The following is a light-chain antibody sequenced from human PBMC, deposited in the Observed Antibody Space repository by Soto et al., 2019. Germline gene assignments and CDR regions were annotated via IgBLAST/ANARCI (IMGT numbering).Light chain of an antibody. Sequence: EFVLTQSPGTLSLSPGERATLSCRASQSVSSNVAWYQQRPGQAPRLXXYSAYNRAXGVPARFSGSGSGTEFTLTISGLRSEDFAFYYCQPYQNLWTFGYGSKVDIK. J-gene: IGKJ1*01. CDR3: QPYQNLWT. V-gene: IGKV3-15*01. CDR1: QSVSSN. CDR2: SAY.